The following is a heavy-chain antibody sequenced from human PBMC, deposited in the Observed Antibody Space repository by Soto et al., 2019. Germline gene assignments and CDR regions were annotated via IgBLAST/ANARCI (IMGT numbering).Heavy chain of an antibody. D-gene: IGHD6-13*01. J-gene: IGHJ5*02. CDR1: GFSFTNYW. CDR3: ARIESIARNWFDP. V-gene: IGHV5-10-1*01. CDR2: IDPVDSYA. Sequence: PXESLTISCKGSGFSFTNYWISWVRQMPGKGLEWMGNIDPVDSYANYSPSFQGHVTFSVDTSISTAYLQWSSLKASDTAMYFCARIESIARNWFDPWGQGTLVTVSS.